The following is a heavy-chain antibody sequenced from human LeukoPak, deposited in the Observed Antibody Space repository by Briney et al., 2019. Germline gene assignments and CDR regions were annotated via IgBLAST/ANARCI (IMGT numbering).Heavy chain of an antibody. Sequence: KPSETLSLTCAVSGYSISSGYYWGWIRQPPGKGLEWIGSIYHSGSTYYNPSLKSRVTISVDTSKNQFSLKLSSVAAADTAVYYCARRYYDFWSGYYVDYWGQGTLVTVSS. CDR3: ARRYYDFWSGYYVDY. J-gene: IGHJ4*02. CDR2: IYHSGST. CDR1: GYSISSGYY. D-gene: IGHD3-3*01. V-gene: IGHV4-38-2*01.